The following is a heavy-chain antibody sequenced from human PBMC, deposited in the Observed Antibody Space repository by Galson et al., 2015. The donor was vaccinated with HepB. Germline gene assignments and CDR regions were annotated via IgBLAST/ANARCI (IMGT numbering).Heavy chain of an antibody. Sequence: CKASGYNFRDFEINWVRQAPGQGLEWMGRISPYNGDTTYAHSLQGRLTLTTYTSTTTAYMELRSLRSDDTAVDYCASEGPRGGYNGYWGQGTLVTVSS. V-gene: IGHV1-18*01. CDR2: ISPYNGDT. CDR3: ASEGPRGGYNGY. J-gene: IGHJ4*02. CDR1: GYNFRDFE. D-gene: IGHD5-24*01.